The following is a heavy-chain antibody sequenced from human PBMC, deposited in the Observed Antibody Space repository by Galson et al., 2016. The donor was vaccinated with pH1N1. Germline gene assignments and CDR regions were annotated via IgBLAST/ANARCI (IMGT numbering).Heavy chain of an antibody. J-gene: IGHJ4*02. Sequence: LSLTCTVSGGSISSSSYYWDWIRQPPGKGLEWIGSIYYSGSTYYNPSLKSRVTISVDTSKNQFSLKLSSVTAADTAVYYCARRGIGEFLYYFDYWGQGTLVAVSS. D-gene: IGHD3-10*01. CDR3: ARRGIGEFLYYFDY. V-gene: IGHV4-39*01. CDR1: GGSISSSSYY. CDR2: IYYSGST.